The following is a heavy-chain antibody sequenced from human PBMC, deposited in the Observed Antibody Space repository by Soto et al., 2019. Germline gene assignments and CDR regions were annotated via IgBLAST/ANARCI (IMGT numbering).Heavy chain of an antibody. V-gene: IGHV1-18*01. CDR2: SSAYNGNT. CDR3: ARYCSSTSCYPAYYYYGMDV. J-gene: IGHJ6*02. CDR1: GYTFTSYC. D-gene: IGHD2-2*01. Sequence: ASLKVSCKASGYTFTSYCISWVRQAPVQGLDWMGWSSAYNGNTNYAQKLQGRVTMTTDTSTSTAYMELRSLRSDDTAVYYCARYCSSTSCYPAYYYYGMDVWGQGTTVTVSS.